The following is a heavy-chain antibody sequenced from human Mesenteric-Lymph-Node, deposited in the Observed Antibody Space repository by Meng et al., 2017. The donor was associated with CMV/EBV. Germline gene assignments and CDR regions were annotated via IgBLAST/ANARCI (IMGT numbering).Heavy chain of an antibody. CDR1: GFILSGHN. D-gene: IGHD3-3*01. J-gene: IGHJ4*02. CDR3: AKGFWSGYMTYFFDS. V-gene: IGHV3-21*04. CDR2: ISGSSNYI. Sequence: GESLKISCAASGFILSGHNMDWVRQAPGKGLEWVSSISGSSNYIYYSDSVKGRFTISRDTAKNSLYLQMNSLRAEDTALYYCAKGFWSGYMTYFFDSWGQGTLVTVSP.